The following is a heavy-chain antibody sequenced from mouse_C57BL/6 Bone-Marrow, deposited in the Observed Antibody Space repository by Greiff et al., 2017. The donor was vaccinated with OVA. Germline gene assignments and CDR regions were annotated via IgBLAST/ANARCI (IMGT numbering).Heavy chain of an antibody. CDR3: AREGDYYGSSLYAMDY. Sequence: QVQLQQPGAELVKPGASVKLSCKASGYTFTSYWMHWVKQRPGQGLEWIGMIHPNSGSTNYNEKFKSKATLTVDKSSSTAYMQLSSLTSEDSAVYYCAREGDYYGSSLYAMDYWGQGTSVTVSS. V-gene: IGHV1-64*01. J-gene: IGHJ4*01. CDR2: IHPNSGST. D-gene: IGHD1-1*01. CDR1: GYTFTSYW.